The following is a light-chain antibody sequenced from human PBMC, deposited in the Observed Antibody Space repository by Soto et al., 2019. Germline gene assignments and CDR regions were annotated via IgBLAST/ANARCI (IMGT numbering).Light chain of an antibody. CDR1: QSISSH. CDR2: AAS. CDR3: QHLDSFPLA. V-gene: IGKV1-9*01. Sequence: DIQLTQSPSFLSASVGDRVTITCRASQSISSHVAWYRQKSGKAPMLLIYAASTLKSGVPSRFSGSGSGTEFTLTISSLHPEEFATYYCQHLDSFPLAFGGGTTVEI. J-gene: IGKJ4*01.